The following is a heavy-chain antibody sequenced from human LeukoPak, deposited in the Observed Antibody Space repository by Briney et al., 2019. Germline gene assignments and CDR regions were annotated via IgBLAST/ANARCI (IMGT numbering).Heavy chain of an antibody. CDR1: GFTFSSYL. Sequence: GGSLRLSCAASGFTFSSYLMHWVRQAPGKGLVCVSRITSDGSRTSYADSVRGRFTISRDNAKNTVYLQMNSLRGEDTAVYYCARDLTGAVFDFWGQGTLVTVSS. J-gene: IGHJ4*02. V-gene: IGHV3-74*01. D-gene: IGHD1-26*01. CDR2: ITSDGSRT. CDR3: ARDLTGAVFDF.